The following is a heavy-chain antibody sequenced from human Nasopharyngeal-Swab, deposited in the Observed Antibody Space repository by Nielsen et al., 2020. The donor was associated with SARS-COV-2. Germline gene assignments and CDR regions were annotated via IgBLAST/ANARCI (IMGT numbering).Heavy chain of an antibody. CDR1: GFTFSAYA. Sequence: GESLKISCAVSGFTFSAYALSWVRQAPGKGLEWVSGISVSGGNTYYADSVAGRFTISRDNSNSRLFLQINGLRAEDTAVYYCARASWGLSVFDRWGQGTLVTVSS. V-gene: IGHV3-23*01. CDR3: ARASWGLSVFDR. CDR2: ISVSGGNT. J-gene: IGHJ4*02. D-gene: IGHD3-16*01.